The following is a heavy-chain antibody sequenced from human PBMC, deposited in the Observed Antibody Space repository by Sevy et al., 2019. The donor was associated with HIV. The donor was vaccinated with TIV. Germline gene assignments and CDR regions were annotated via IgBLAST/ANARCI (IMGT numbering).Heavy chain of an antibody. V-gene: IGHV3-30-3*01. J-gene: IGHJ4*02. CDR1: GFILGYYA. CDR3: XXXXXXXXXPRGLDY. Sequence: GGSLRLSCTASGFILGYYAMHWVRQAPGKGLEWVAVSSYDGGNIYYADSVQGRFTVSRDNSKNTLYLQMNSLRPEDXXXXXXXXXXXXXXXPRGLDYWGQGVLVTVSS. CDR2: SSYDGGNI.